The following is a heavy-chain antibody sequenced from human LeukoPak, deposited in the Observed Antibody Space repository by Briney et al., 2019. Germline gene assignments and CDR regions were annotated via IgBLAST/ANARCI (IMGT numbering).Heavy chain of an antibody. CDR1: GFTFDDYA. V-gene: IGHV3-9*01. Sequence: PGRSLRLSCAASGFTFDDYAMHWVRQAPGKGLEWVSGISWNSGSIGYADSVKGRFTISRDNAKNPLYLQMNSLRAEDTALYYCAKDIFADRARNYYYGMNVWGQGTTVTVSS. CDR3: AKDIFADRARNYYYGMNV. D-gene: IGHD2-21*01. J-gene: IGHJ6*02. CDR2: ISWNSGSI.